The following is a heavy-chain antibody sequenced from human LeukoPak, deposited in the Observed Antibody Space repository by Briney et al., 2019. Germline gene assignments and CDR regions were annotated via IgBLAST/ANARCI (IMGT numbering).Heavy chain of an antibody. Sequence: GGSLRLSCVASGFTFSNYAMSWVRQAPGKRLEWVSAVTGRAGSTYYADSVKGRFTISRDNSRNTLFLQMNSLRAEDTVIYYCAKWGDFDILTGYYVSDFWGQGTLVTVSS. D-gene: IGHD3-9*01. CDR1: GFTFSNYA. CDR2: VTGRAGST. V-gene: IGHV3-23*01. CDR3: AKWGDFDILTGYYVSDF. J-gene: IGHJ4*02.